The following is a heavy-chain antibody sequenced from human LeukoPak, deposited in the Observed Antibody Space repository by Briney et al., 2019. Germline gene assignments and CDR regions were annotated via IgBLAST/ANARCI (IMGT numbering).Heavy chain of an antibody. J-gene: IGHJ4*02. CDR2: ISSSSSYI. CDR3: ARVGVAGFRDGYNMY. CDR1: GFTFDDYG. D-gene: IGHD5-24*01. V-gene: IGHV3-21*01. Sequence: GGSLRLSCAASGFTFDDYGMSWVRQAPGKGLEWVSSISSSSSYIYYADSVKGRFTISRDNAKNSLYLQMNSLRAEDTAVYYCARVGVAGFRDGYNMYWGQGTLVTVSS.